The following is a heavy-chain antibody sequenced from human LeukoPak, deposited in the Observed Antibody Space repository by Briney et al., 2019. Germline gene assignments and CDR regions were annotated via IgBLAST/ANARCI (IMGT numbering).Heavy chain of an antibody. CDR3: ARLPSGDY. Sequence: PGGSLRLSCVASGLSVRGSYMSWVRQAPGKGLEWVSVIYSGGSTYYADSLKDRFIVSRDNSKNTLYLQINSLRAEDTAVYYCARLPSGDYWGQGTLVTVSS. J-gene: IGHJ4*02. D-gene: IGHD3-10*01. CDR2: IYSGGST. CDR1: GLSVRGSY. V-gene: IGHV3-66*04.